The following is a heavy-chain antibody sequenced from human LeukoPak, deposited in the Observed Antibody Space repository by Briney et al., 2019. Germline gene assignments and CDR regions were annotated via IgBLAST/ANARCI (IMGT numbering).Heavy chain of an antibody. J-gene: IGHJ4*02. Sequence: GESLKISCKGSGYSFTSYWIGWVRQMPEKGLEWMGIIYPGDSDTRYSPSFQGQVTISADKSISTAYLQWSSLKASDTAMYYCARRVGESSGWYYFDYWGQGTLVTVSS. CDR3: ARRVGESSGWYYFDY. D-gene: IGHD6-19*01. CDR2: IYPGDSDT. CDR1: GYSFTSYW. V-gene: IGHV5-51*01.